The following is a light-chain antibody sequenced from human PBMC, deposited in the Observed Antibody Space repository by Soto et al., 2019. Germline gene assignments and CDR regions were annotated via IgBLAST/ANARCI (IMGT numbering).Light chain of an antibody. CDR2: GAS. CDR3: HQYDNWPPCP. V-gene: IGKV3D-15*01. Sequence: EIVMTQSPATLSVSPGERATLSCRASQSVRSNLAWYQQKPGQAPRLLIYGASTRATGIPARFSGSGSGTEFTLTISSLQSEDFAVYCCHQYDNWPPCPFGQGTTVQIK. J-gene: IGKJ1*01. CDR1: QSVRSN.